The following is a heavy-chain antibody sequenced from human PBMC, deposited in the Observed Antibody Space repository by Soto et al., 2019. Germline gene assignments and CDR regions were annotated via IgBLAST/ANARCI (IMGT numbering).Heavy chain of an antibody. V-gene: IGHV1-8*01. J-gene: IGHJ4*02. CDR3: ARGQRGLLKADF. Sequence: QVQLVQSGAEVKKPGASVKVSCKASGYTFTSYDINWVRQATGQGLEWLGWMNPNSGNTGYPQKFQGRVTMTRNTSISTAYMELSSLRSDDTAVYFCARGQRGLLKADFWGQGTLVTVSS. D-gene: IGHD1-26*01. CDR2: MNPNSGNT. CDR1: GYTFTSYD.